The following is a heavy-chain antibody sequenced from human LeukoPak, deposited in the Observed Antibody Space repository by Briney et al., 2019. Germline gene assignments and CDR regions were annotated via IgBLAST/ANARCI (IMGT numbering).Heavy chain of an antibody. Sequence: SETLSLTCAVSGYSIGSGYYWAWIRQPPGKGLEWIGSIYHSGSTYYNPSLKSRVTISVDRSRNQFSLKMTSVTAADTAVYYCARGGYGDYVLDYWGQGTLVTVSS. CDR1: GYSIGSGYY. CDR3: ARGGYGDYVLDY. J-gene: IGHJ4*02. V-gene: IGHV4-38-2*01. D-gene: IGHD4-17*01. CDR2: IYHSGST.